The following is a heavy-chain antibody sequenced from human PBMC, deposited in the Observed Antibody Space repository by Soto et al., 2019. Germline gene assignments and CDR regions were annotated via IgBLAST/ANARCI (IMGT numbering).Heavy chain of an antibody. CDR3: ARRTNDYGGIADYWYFDL. J-gene: IGHJ2*01. CDR1: GGSISSSSYS. D-gene: IGHD4-17*01. CDR2: IYYSGST. Sequence: QLQLQESGPGLVKPSETLSLTCTVSGGSISSSSYSWGWIRQPPGKGLGGIGSIYYSGSTYYNPSLKSRVTISVDTSKNQFSLKLSSVTAADTAVYYCARRTNDYGGIADYWYFDLWGRGTLVTVSS. V-gene: IGHV4-39*01.